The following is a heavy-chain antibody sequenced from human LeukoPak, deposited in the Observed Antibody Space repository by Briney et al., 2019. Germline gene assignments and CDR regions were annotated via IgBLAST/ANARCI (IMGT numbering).Heavy chain of an antibody. Sequence: PGGSLRLSCAASGFTFSNYAMSWVRQAPGKGLEWVSGISVRGGHTYYADPVKGRFAIPRDNSGNTMFLQMNSLRAEDTAVYYCAKDRECSGTSCSRYFDFWGQGTLVAVSS. J-gene: IGHJ4*02. CDR1: GFTFSNYA. CDR3: AKDRECSGTSCSRYFDF. D-gene: IGHD2-2*01. CDR2: ISVRGGHT. V-gene: IGHV3-23*01.